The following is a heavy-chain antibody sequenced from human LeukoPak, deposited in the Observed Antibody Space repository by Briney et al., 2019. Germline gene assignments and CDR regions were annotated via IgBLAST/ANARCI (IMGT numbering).Heavy chain of an antibody. CDR1: GITFSSYS. J-gene: IGHJ4*02. CDR2: ISSSSSYI. CDR3: AGDYDFWSGYYGY. D-gene: IGHD3-3*01. Sequence: GGSLRLSCAASGITFSSYSMNWVRQVPGKGLEWVSSISSSSSYIYYADSVKGRFTISRDNAKNSLYLQMNSLRAEDTAVYYCAGDYDFWSGYYGYWGQGTMVTVSS. V-gene: IGHV3-21*01.